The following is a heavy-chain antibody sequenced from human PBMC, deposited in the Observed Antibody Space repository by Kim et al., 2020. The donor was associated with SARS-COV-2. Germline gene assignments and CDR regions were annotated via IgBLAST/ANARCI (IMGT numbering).Heavy chain of an antibody. CDR1: GFTFGSAH. J-gene: IGHJ4*01. Sequence: GGSLRLSCAGSGFTFGSAHMHWVRQAPGKGLEWVALISADESNKDYVDSVKGRFTVSRDNSQNKLFLQIDSLRAEDTAVYYCAREGHSSGRAGSFDYWG. CDR2: ISADESNK. V-gene: IGHV3-30*03. CDR3: AREGHSSGRAGSFDY. D-gene: IGHD6-19*01.